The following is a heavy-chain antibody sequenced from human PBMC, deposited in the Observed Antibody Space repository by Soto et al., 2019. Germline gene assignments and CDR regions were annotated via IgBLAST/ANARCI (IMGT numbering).Heavy chain of an antibody. CDR2: INHSGGS. V-gene: IGHV4-34*01. Sequence: SETLSLTCAVYGGSFSDYSWSWIRQPPGKGLAWIGEINHSGGSNYNPSLKSRVTISVDTSKNQFSLKLSSVTAADTAVYYCARGRKDYSSSWYVGWGQGTLVTVSS. D-gene: IGHD6-13*01. CDR3: ARGRKDYSSSWYVG. CDR1: GGSFSDYS. J-gene: IGHJ4*02.